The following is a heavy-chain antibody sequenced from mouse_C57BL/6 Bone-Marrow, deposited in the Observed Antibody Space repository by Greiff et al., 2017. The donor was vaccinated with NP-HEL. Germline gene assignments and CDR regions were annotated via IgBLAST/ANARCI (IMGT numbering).Heavy chain of an antibody. D-gene: IGHD1-1*01. V-gene: IGHV1-50*01. CDR1: GYTFTSYW. J-gene: IGHJ2*01. CDR2: IDPSDSYT. CDR3: ARRIHYGSSPYFDY. Sequence: VQLQQPGAELVKPGASVKLSCKASGYTFTSYWMQWVKQRPGQGLEWIGEIDPSDSYTNYNQKFKGKATLTVDTSSSTAYMQLSSLTSEDSAVYYCARRIHYGSSPYFDYWGQGTTLTVSS.